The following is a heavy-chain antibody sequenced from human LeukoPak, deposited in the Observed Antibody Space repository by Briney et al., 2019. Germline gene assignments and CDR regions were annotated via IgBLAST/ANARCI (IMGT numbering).Heavy chain of an antibody. D-gene: IGHD3-10*02. J-gene: IGHJ4*02. CDR1: EFIFSTFW. Sequence: GGSLRLSCVASEFIFSTFWMSWVRQAPGKGLEWVANIKQDGTEKHYVDSVKGRFTISRDNAKNSLYLQMNSLRAEDTAVYYCARDRYYVPDYWGQGTLVTVSS. V-gene: IGHV3-7*01. CDR2: IKQDGTEK. CDR3: ARDRYYVPDY.